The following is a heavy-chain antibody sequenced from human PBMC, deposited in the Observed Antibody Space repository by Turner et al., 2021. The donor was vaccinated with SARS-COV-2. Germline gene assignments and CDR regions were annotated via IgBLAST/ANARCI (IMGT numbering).Heavy chain of an antibody. CDR3: TRDAARGY. D-gene: IGHD6-6*01. J-gene: IGHJ4*02. Sequence: EMQLVESAGGLVQPGGSLILSCAASGFPFSDHYFDWVRHAPGKGLEWVGRSRNKAKSFTTDYAASVKGRFTISRDDAKSSLYLQMNSLKIEDTVVYYCTRDAARGYWGQGTLVSVSS. CDR2: SRNKAKSFTT. CDR1: GFPFSDHY. V-gene: IGHV3-72*01.